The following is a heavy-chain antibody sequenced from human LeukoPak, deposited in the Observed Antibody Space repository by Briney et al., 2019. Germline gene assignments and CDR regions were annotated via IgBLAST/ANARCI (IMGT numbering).Heavy chain of an antibody. CDR3: ARGRGAVAGYVDY. CDR1: GDSFIGYY. J-gene: IGHJ4*02. V-gene: IGHV4-34*01. D-gene: IGHD6-19*01. Sequence: SETLSLTCAVYGDSFIGYYWTWIRQPPGEGLEWIGQIYYSGSTNYNPPLKSRGTISVDTSKNQFSLKLKSVTAADTAVYYCARGRGAVAGYVDYWGEGTLVTVSS. CDR2: IYYSGST.